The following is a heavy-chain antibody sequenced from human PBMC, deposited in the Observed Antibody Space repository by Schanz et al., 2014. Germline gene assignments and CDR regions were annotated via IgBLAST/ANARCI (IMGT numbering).Heavy chain of an antibody. CDR2: IIPVLNIA. CDR1: GGTFSSYT. CDR3: ARGRGFYDY. J-gene: IGHJ4*02. V-gene: IGHV1-69*02. Sequence: QLQLVQSGAEVKKPGSSVKVSCKLSGGTFSSYTISWMRQAPGQGLEWMGKIIPVLNIATYAQRFQGRVSITADTSTNTAYMELSSLTSEDTAVHYCARGRGFYDYWGQATLVTVSS. D-gene: IGHD3-10*01.